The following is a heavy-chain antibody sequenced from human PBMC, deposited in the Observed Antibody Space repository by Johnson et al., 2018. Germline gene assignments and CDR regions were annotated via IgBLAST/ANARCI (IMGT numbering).Heavy chain of an antibody. J-gene: IGHJ3*02. CDR2: IWYNGINK. Sequence: QVQLVESGGGVVQPGRSXTLSCTASGFTFRTYGMHWVRQAPGRGLEWVAVIWYNGINKYYADSVKGRFTISRDNSENTLFLQLNSLRAEDTSVYFCVRERAPFDAFDIWGQGTMVTVSS. CDR1: GFTFRTYG. CDR3: VRERAPFDAFDI. V-gene: IGHV3-33*01.